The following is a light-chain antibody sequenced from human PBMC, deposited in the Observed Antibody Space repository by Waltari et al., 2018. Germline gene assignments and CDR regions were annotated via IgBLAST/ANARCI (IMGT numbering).Light chain of an antibody. V-gene: IGKV1-33*01. J-gene: IGKJ1*01. Sequence: DIQITQSPSSLSASVGDRVTITCRASKGISNGLAWYQQKPGKAPKLLIYRASNLETGVPSRFSGSGSGTDFTLTISSLQPEDIATYYCQQHDDSPWTFGQGTKVEIK. CDR2: RAS. CDR3: QQHDDSPWT. CDR1: KGISNG.